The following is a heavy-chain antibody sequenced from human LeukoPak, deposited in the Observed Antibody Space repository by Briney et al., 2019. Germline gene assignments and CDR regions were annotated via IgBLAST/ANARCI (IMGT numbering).Heavy chain of an antibody. J-gene: IGHJ4*02. V-gene: IGHV4-38-2*02. CDR3: ARRYLGPHFDY. CDR2: IYHSGST. Sequence: EASETLSLTCSVSGYSISSGYYWGWIRQPPGKGLEWIGSIYHSGSTYYNPSLKSRVTISVDTSKNQFSLKLSSVTAADTAVYYCARRYLGPHFDYWGQGTLVTVSS. D-gene: IGHD7-27*01. CDR1: GYSISSGYY.